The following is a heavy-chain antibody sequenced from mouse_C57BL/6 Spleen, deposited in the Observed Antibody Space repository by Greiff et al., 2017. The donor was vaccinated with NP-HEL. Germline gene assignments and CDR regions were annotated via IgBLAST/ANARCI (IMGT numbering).Heavy chain of an antibody. Sequence: VKLQESGPGLVQPSQSLSITCTVSGFSLTSYGVHWVRQSPGKGLEWLGVIWSGGSTDYNAAFISRLSISKDNSKSQVFFKMNSLQSDDKAINYCARRKDYYAMDYWGQGTSVTVSS. CDR3: ARRKDYYAMDY. V-gene: IGHV2-2*01. J-gene: IGHJ4*01. CDR2: IWSGGST. CDR1: GFSLTSYG.